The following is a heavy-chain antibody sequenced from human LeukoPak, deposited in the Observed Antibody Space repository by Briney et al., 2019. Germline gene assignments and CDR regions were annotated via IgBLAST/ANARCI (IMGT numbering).Heavy chain of an antibody. J-gene: IGHJ4*02. CDR3: ARVGVMTRPFDY. D-gene: IGHD3-16*01. CDR1: GFTFSSYS. Sequence: GGSLRLSCAASGFTFSSYSMNWVRQAPGKGLEWVSSISSSSSYIYYADSVKGRFTISRDNAKNSLYLQMNSLRAEDTAVYYCARVGVMTRPFDYWGQGTLVTVSS. V-gene: IGHV3-21*01. CDR2: ISSSSSYI.